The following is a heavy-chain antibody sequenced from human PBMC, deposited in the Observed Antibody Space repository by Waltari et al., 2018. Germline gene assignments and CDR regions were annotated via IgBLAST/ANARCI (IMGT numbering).Heavy chain of an antibody. J-gene: IGHJ6*02. CDR3: ARGGLGQQLSRLYYYYYGMDV. Sequence: QVQLQESGPGLVKPSATLSLTCTVSGGSISSYYWSWIRPPPGKGLEWIGYIYYSGSTNYNPSLKSRVTISVDTSKNQFSLKLSSVTAADTAVYYCARGGLGQQLSRLYYYYYGMDVWGQGTTVTVSS. D-gene: IGHD6-13*01. V-gene: IGHV4-59*01. CDR1: GGSISSYY. CDR2: IYYSGST.